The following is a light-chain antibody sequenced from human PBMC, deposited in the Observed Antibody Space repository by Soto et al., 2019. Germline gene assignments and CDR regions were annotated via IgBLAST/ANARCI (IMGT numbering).Light chain of an antibody. CDR1: SSDVGGYNY. CDR3: SSYTSSTPYV. CDR2: DVS. J-gene: IGLJ1*01. V-gene: IGLV2-14*01. Sequence: QSALTQPASVSWSPGQSITISCTGTSSDVGGYNYVSWYQQHPGKAPKLMIYDVSNRPSGVSNRFSGSKSGNTTSLTISGLQAEDEADYYRSSYTSSTPYVFGTGTKVTVL.